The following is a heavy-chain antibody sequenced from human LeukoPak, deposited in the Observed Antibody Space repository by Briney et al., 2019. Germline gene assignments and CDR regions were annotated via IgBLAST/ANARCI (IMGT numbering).Heavy chain of an antibody. J-gene: IGHJ4*02. CDR3: ARDLGGLGKIDY. V-gene: IGHV4-31*03. CDR1: GGSFSSGGYY. CDR2: IFYSGTT. Sequence: AQTLSLTCTVSGGSFSSGGYYWSWIRQHPGKGLEWIGYIFYSGTTYYNPSLKSRVIISVDASKNQFSLRLSSVTAADTAVYYCARDLGGLGKIDYWGQGTLVTVSS. D-gene: IGHD7-27*01.